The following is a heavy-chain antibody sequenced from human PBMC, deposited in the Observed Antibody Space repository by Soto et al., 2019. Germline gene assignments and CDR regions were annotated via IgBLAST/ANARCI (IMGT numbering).Heavy chain of an antibody. CDR2: IWYDGSNK. CDR1: GFTFSSYG. V-gene: IGHV3-33*01. Sequence: GGSLRLSCAASGFTFSSYGMHWVRQAPGKGLEWVAVIWYDGSNKYYADSVKGRFTISRDNSKNTLYLQMNSLRAEDTAVYYCARDHPEASFDYWGQGTQVTVSS. J-gene: IGHJ4*02. CDR3: ARDHPEASFDY.